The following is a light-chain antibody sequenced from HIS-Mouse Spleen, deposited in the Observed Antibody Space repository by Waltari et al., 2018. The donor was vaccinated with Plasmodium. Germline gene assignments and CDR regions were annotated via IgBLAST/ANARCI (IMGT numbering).Light chain of an antibody. J-gene: IGLJ3*02. CDR2: EGS. CDR3: CSYAGSSTL. Sequence: QSALTQPASVSGSPGQSITISCTGTSRDVGSYNLVSWYQQHPGKATKRKIDEGSKGPSGVSNRFSGSKSGNTASLTISGLQAEDEADYYCCSYAGSSTLFGGGTKLTVL. CDR1: SRDVGSYNL. V-gene: IGLV2-23*01.